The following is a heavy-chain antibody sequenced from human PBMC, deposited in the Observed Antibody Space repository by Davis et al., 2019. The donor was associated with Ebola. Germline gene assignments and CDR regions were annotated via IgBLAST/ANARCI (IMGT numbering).Heavy chain of an antibody. D-gene: IGHD6-6*01. J-gene: IGHJ4*02. CDR2: ISATGSPT. Sequence: PGGSLRLSCAASGFTFDEYYMGWIRQVPGKGLEWISYISATGSPTYYADSVNGRFTVSRDNTKMSLFLQMNSLRVEDTAVYYCVRAARPIYWGQGTLVTVSA. V-gene: IGHV3-11*01. CDR3: VRAARPIY. CDR1: GFTFDEYY.